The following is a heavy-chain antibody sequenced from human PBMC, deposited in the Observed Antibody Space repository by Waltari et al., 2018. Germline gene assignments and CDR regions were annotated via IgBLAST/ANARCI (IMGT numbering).Heavy chain of an antibody. CDR2: INMDGSIT. V-gene: IGHV3-74*01. D-gene: IGHD6-13*01. Sequence: EVQLVESGGGLVQPGGSLRLSCAASGFIFSSYWMHWVRQAPGKGLVSVSTINMDGSITNYLDSVKGRFTISRDNAKNTLFLQMNSLRAEDTAVYYCVLYSSSFLGDCWGQGTLVAVSS. J-gene: IGHJ4*02. CDR1: GFIFSSYW. CDR3: VLYSSSFLGDC.